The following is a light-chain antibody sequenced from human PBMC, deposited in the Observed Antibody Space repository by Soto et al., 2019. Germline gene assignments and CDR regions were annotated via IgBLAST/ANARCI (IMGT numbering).Light chain of an antibody. CDR2: EGS. CDR3: CSFAGSSTYVV. CDR1: SSDVGSSNL. Sequence: QSALTQPASVSGSPGQSITISCTGASSDVGSSNLVSWYQHHPGKAPKLMIHEGSKRPSGVSNRFSGSKSGNTASLTISGLQAEDEADYYCCSFAGSSTYVVFGEGTKLTVL. J-gene: IGLJ2*01. V-gene: IGLV2-23*01.